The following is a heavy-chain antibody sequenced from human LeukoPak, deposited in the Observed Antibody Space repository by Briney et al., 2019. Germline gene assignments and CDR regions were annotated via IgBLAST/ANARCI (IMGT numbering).Heavy chain of an antibody. D-gene: IGHD3-22*01. CDR1: GYTFTSYG. V-gene: IGHV1-18*01. Sequence: ASVKVSCKASGYTFTSYGISWVRQAPGQGLEWMGWISAYNGNTNYAQKLQGRVTMTTDTSTSTAYMELRSLRSDDTAVYYCARVGYYYDSSGYYYSPLARNNDAFDIWGQGTMVTVSS. J-gene: IGHJ3*02. CDR2: ISAYNGNT. CDR3: ARVGYYYDSSGYYYSPLARNNDAFDI.